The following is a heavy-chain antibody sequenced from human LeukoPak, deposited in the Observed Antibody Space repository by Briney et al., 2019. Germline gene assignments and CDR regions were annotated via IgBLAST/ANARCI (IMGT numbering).Heavy chain of an antibody. Sequence: ASVKVSCKASGYTFTSYGISWVRQAPGQGLEWMGWISAYNGNTNYARKLQGRVTMTTDTSTSTAYMEPRSLRSDDTAVYYCARGISGGYSYGYYYYYYYMDVWGKGTTVTVSS. CDR2: ISAYNGNT. D-gene: IGHD5-18*01. CDR3: ARGISGGYSYGYYYYYYYMDV. V-gene: IGHV1-18*01. CDR1: GYTFTSYG. J-gene: IGHJ6*03.